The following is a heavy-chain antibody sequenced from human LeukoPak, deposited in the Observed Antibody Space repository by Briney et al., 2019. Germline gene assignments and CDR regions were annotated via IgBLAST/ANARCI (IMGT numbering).Heavy chain of an antibody. CDR3: ARDHPDCSGDSCYS. V-gene: IGHV1-2*06. CDR2: INPNIGDT. J-gene: IGHJ4*02. Sequence: ASVKVSCKASGYTFICYYLDWVRQAPGQGLEWMGRINPNIGDTNYAQSFQGRVTMTRDTSISTAYMELSRLTSDDTAIYYCARDHPDCSGDSCYSWGQGTLVTVSS. CDR1: GYTFICYY. D-gene: IGHD2-15*01.